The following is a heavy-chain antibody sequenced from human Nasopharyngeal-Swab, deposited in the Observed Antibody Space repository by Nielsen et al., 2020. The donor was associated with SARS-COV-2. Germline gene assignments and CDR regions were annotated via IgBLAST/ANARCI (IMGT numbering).Heavy chain of an antibody. D-gene: IGHD2-15*01. CDR2: IDPSDSYT. V-gene: IGHV5-10-1*01. CDR1: GYSFTSYW. J-gene: IGHJ5*02. Sequence: GESLKISCKGSGYSFTSYWISWVRQMPGKGLEWMGRIDPSDSYTNYSPSFQGHVTISADKSISTAYLQWSSLKASDTAMYYCARLRCSGGSCYSHVLWFDPWGQGTLVTVSS. CDR3: ARLRCSGGSCYSHVLWFDP.